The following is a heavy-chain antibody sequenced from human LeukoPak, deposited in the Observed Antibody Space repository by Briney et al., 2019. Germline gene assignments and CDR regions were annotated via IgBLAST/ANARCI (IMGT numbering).Heavy chain of an antibody. D-gene: IGHD1-26*01. Sequence: GGSLRLSCAASRFIFSSYDMYWVRQAPGKGLEWVAEILKDGSSKSYADSVKGRFTISRDNSKNTLYLQMNSLRTEDTAVYFCARYYPGYYYGMDVWGQGTTVTVSS. CDR2: ILKDGSSK. J-gene: IGHJ6*02. CDR3: ARYYPGYYYGMDV. V-gene: IGHV3-30-3*01. CDR1: RFIFSSYD.